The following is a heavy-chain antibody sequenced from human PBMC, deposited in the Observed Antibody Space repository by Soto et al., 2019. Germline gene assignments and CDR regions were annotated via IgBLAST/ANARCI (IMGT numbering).Heavy chain of an antibody. J-gene: IGHJ4*02. Sequence: QITLNESGPTVVRPTETLTLTCRFSGFSLTTSGVGVGWIRQSPGKAPEWLALIYWDDDKRYSASLKSRLTITKDTSKNHVVLTVSDLDPTDTATYYCAHRVLRTVFGLVTTTAIYFDFCGQGTPVAVSS. CDR2: IYWDDDK. V-gene: IGHV2-5*02. CDR3: AHRVLRTVFGLVTTTAIYFDF. D-gene: IGHD3-3*01. CDR1: GFSLTTSGVG.